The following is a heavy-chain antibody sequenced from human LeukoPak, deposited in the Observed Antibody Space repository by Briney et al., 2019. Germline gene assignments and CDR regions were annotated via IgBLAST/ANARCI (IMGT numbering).Heavy chain of an antibody. CDR3: ATDTPGSITAPPSHY. CDR1: GFSISDYY. D-gene: IGHD6-6*01. V-gene: IGHV3-11*04. CDR2: ISGSSKYI. J-gene: IGHJ4*02. Sequence: GGSLRLSWAASGFSISDYYMGWIRQGPGKGLEWVSYISGSSKYISYADSVKGRFTISRDNAKQSLSLQMNGLRAEDTAVYYCATDTPGSITAPPSHYWGQGTLVTVSS.